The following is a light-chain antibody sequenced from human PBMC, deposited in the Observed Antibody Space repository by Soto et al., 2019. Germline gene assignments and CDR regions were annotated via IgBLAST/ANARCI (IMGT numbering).Light chain of an antibody. J-gene: IGKJ5*01. Sequence: EIVLTQSPGTLCLSPGEGATLSCRAGQSVSSSQLAWYQQKPGQAPRLLVYGASSRATGIPERFSGSVSETDFTLSISRLEPEDFAVYYCQHYGNSPLTFGQGTRLEIK. CDR1: QSVSSSQ. CDR2: GAS. CDR3: QHYGNSPLT. V-gene: IGKV3-20*01.